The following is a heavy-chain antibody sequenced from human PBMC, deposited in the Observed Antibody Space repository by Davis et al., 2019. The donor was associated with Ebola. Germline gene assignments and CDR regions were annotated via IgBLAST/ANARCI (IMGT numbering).Heavy chain of an antibody. CDR1: GGSLSSSNW. D-gene: IGHD2-21*01. CDR3: ARKSRLGGFDP. V-gene: IGHV4-4*02. CDR2: IYHSGST. J-gene: IGHJ5*02. Sequence: MPSETLSLTCAVSGGSLSSSNWWSRVRQPPGKGLEWIGEIYHSGSTNYNPSLKSRVTMSVDKSKNQFSLKLSSVTAADTAVYYRARKSRLGGFDPWGQGTLVTVSS.